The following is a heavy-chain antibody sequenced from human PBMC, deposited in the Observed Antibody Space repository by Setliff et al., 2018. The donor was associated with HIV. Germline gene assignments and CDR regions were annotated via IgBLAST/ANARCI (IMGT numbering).Heavy chain of an antibody. CDR2: INTGNGNT. D-gene: IGHD3-9*01. V-gene: IGHV1-3*04. CDR3: ARTMTFYFDSSFSSGPADY. CDR1: GYRFNTYA. Sequence: ASVKVSCKASGYRFNTYAMHWVRQAPGQRPEWMGWINTGNGNTKYSQKFQGRVTISRDTSANTAYVELYSLTSEDTAVYFCARTMTFYFDSSFSSGPADYWGLGTLVTVSS. J-gene: IGHJ4*02.